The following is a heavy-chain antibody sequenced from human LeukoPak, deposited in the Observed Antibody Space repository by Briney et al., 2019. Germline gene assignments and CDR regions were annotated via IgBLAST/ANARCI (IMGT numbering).Heavy chain of an antibody. D-gene: IGHD3-3*01. CDR3: AKDWDFWGALDY. Sequence: GGSLRLSCAASGFLFSSYGMHWVRQAPGKGLEWVAFIQHDGSSENYADSVKGRFTISRDDSKNTVYLQMNSLRVEDTAVYYCAKDWDFWGALDYWGQGNLVTVSS. V-gene: IGHV3-30*02. J-gene: IGHJ4*02. CDR2: IQHDGSSE. CDR1: GFLFSSYG.